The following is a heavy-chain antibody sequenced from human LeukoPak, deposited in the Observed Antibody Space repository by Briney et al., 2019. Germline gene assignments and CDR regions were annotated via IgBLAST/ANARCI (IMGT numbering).Heavy chain of an antibody. CDR3: ARLDVLNFDY. CDR2: INHSGST. D-gene: IGHD3/OR15-3a*01. CDR1: GGSFSGYY. Sequence: SETLSLTCAVYGGSFSGYYWSWIRQPPGKGLEWIGEINHSGSTNYNPSLKSRVTISVDTSKNQFSLKLSSVTAAGTAVYYCARLDVLNFDYWGQGTLVTVSS. V-gene: IGHV4-34*01. J-gene: IGHJ4*02.